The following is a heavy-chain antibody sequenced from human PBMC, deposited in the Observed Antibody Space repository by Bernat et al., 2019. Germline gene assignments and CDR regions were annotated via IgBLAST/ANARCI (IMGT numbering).Heavy chain of an antibody. CDR3: TTDGGWFPGAFDI. Sequence: EVQLVESGGGLVKPGGSLRLSCAASGFTFSNAWMSWVRQAPGKGLEWVGRIKSKTDGGTTDYAAPVKGRFTISRDDSKNTLYLQMNSLKTEDTAVYYCTTDGGWFPGAFDIWGQGTMVTVSS. D-gene: IGHD2-15*01. J-gene: IGHJ3*02. CDR1: GFTFSNAW. V-gene: IGHV3-15*01. CDR2: IKSKTDGGTT.